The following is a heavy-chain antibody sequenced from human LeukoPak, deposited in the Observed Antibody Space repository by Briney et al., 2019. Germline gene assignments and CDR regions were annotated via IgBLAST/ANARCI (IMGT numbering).Heavy chain of an antibody. V-gene: IGHV3-9*01. J-gene: IGHJ4*02. Sequence: GRSLRLSCAASGFTFDDYSMHWVRHAPGKGLEWVSDISKNSGSIGYADSVKGRFTISRDNAKNSLYLQMNSLRAEDTALYYCAKGGWGFGETFDNWGQGTLVTVSS. CDR1: GFTFDDYS. CDR2: ISKNSGSI. CDR3: AKGGWGFGETFDN. D-gene: IGHD3-10*01.